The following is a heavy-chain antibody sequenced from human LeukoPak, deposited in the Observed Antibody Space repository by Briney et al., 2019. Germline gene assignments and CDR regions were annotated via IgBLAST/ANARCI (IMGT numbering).Heavy chain of an antibody. V-gene: IGHV3-30*18. D-gene: IGHD1-7*01. CDR2: ISYDGSNK. CDR1: GFTFSSYG. Sequence: GGSLRLSCAASGFTFSSYGMHWVRQAPGKGLEWVAVISYDGSNKYYADSVKGRFTISRDNSKNTLYLQMNSLRAEDTAVYYCAKDGSNWNYGRLSPYYYCYYMDVWGKGTTVTVSS. CDR3: AKDGSNWNYGRLSPYYYCYYMDV. J-gene: IGHJ6*03.